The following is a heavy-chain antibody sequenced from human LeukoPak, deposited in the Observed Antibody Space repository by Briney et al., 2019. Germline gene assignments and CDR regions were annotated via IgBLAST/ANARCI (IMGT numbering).Heavy chain of an antibody. J-gene: IGHJ6*03. CDR2: ISSSSSYI. CDR1: GFTFSSYS. CDR3: ARGLYGDQPYYYYYMDV. Sequence: PGGSLRLSCAASGFTFSSYSMNWVRQAPGKGLERVSSISSSSSYIYYADSVKGRFNIYRDNAKNSLYLQMNSLRAEDTAVYYCARGLYGDQPYYYYYMDVWGKGTTVTVSS. D-gene: IGHD4-17*01. V-gene: IGHV3-21*01.